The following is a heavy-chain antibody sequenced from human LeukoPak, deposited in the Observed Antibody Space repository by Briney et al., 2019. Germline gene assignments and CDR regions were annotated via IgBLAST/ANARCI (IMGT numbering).Heavy chain of an antibody. CDR3: ARDQGYSSGWYSRRNAFDI. J-gene: IGHJ3*02. V-gene: IGHV4-4*02. Sequence: SGTLSLTCAVSGGSISSSNWWSWVRQPPGKGLEWIGEIYHSGSTNYNPSLKSRVTISVDKSKNQFSLKLSSVTAADTAAYYCARDQGYSSGWYSRRNAFDIWGQGTMVTVSS. CDR2: IYHSGST. D-gene: IGHD6-19*01. CDR1: GGSISSSNW.